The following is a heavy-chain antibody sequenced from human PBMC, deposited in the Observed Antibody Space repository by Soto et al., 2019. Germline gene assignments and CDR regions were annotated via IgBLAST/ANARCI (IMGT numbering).Heavy chain of an antibody. V-gene: IGHV3-74*01. CDR2: INSDGSST. Sequence: GGSLRLSCVAVAGTLSSLWMRWVRNAQGRGLVWVSYINSDGSSTGYADSVKGRFTISRDNAKNTLYLQMNSLRAEDTAVYYCARDVLSYDGSGDPLNSWGQGTLVTVSS. D-gene: IGHD3-22*01. J-gene: IGHJ4*02. CDR3: ARDVLSYDGSGDPLNS. CDR1: AGTLSSLW.